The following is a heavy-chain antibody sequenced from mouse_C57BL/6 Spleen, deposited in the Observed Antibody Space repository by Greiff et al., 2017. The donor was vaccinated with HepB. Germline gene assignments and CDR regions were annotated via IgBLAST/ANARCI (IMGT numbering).Heavy chain of an antibody. D-gene: IGHD1-1*01. CDR1: GYTFTSYW. J-gene: IGHJ4*01. V-gene: IGHV1-53*01. Sequence: QVQLQQPGTELVKPGASVKLSCKASGYTFTSYWMHWVKQRPGQGLEWIGNINPSNGGTNYNEKFKSKATLTVDKSSSTAYMQLSSLTSEDSAVYYCARWLYYGSKDYAMDYWGQGTSVTVSS. CDR3: ARWLYYGSKDYAMDY. CDR2: INPSNGGT.